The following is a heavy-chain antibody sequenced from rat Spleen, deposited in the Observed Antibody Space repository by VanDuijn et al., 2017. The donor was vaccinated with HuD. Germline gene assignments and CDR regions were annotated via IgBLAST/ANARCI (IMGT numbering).Heavy chain of an antibody. Sequence: QVQLKESGPGLVQPSQTLSLTCTVAVFSLTIYNVDWVRQPPGKGLEWMGVIWSTGGTWYNSALKSRLSISKDTSKSQVFLKMNSLQTEDTATYYCASSYMPFDYWGQGVMVTVSS. CDR3: ASSYMPFDY. J-gene: IGHJ2*01. CDR2: IWSTGGT. V-gene: IGHV2-41*01. D-gene: IGHD1-2*01. CDR1: VFSLTIYN.